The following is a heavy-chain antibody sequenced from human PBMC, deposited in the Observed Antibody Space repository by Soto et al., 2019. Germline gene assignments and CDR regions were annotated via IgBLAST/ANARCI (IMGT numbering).Heavy chain of an antibody. CDR2: IYWDDDK. V-gene: IGHV2-5*02. J-gene: IGHJ6*02. CDR1: GFSLSTSGVG. CDR3: VHRRDYNYGMDV. Sequence: SGPTLVNPTQTLTLTCTFSGFSLSTSGVGVGWIRQPPGKALEWLGLIYWDDDKRYSPSLKTRLTITKDTSKNQVVLTMTNMDPVDTATYYCVHRRDYNYGMDVWGQGTTVTVSS.